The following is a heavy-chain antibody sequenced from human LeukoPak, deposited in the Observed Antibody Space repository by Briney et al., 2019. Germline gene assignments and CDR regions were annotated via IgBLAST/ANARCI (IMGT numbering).Heavy chain of an antibody. CDR1: GYSFASYW. CDR2: IYPGDSDI. D-gene: IGHD2-2*01. Sequence: GESLKISCKGSGYSFASYWIGWVRHMPEKGLEWMGFIYPGDSDIRYSPSFQGQVTISADKSINTAYLQWSSLKASDTAMNYCARHMDKNKGYCSGSTCYDAFDVWGQGTTVTASS. J-gene: IGHJ3*01. V-gene: IGHV5-51*01. CDR3: ARHMDKNKGYCSGSTCYDAFDV.